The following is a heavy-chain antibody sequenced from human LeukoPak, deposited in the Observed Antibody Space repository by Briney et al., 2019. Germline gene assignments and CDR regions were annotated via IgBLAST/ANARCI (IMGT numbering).Heavy chain of an antibody. CDR3: AKDYYYDPVDAFDV. CDR2: ISYDGSDK. D-gene: IGHD3-22*01. Sequence: GGSLRLSCAASGFTFSSYGVHWVRQAPGKGLEWVAVISYDGSDKYYADSVKGRFTISRDNSKNTLYLQMNSLRPEDTAVYYCAKDYYYDPVDAFDVWGQGTMVSVSS. V-gene: IGHV3-30*18. CDR1: GFTFSSYG. J-gene: IGHJ3*01.